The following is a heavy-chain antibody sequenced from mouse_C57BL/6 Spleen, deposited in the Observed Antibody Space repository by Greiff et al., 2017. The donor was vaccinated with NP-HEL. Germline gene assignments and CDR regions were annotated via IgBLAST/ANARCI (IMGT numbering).Heavy chain of an antibody. Sequence: ESGPGLVKPSQSLSLTCSVTGYSITSGYYWNWIRQFPGNKLEWMGYISYDGSNNYNPSLKNRISITRDTSKNQFFLKLNSVTTEDTATYYCARGSGYVPFAYWGQGTLVTVSA. J-gene: IGHJ3*01. CDR3: ARGSGYVPFAY. V-gene: IGHV3-6*01. CDR2: ISYDGSN. CDR1: GYSITSGYY. D-gene: IGHD3-2*02.